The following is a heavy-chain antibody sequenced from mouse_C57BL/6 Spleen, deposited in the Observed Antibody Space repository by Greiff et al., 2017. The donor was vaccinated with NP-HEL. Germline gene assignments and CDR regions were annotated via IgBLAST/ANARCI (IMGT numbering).Heavy chain of an antibody. J-gene: IGHJ2*01. CDR3: AREVKEIKGYFDY. D-gene: IGHD1-3*01. Sequence: VQLQQPGAELVKPGASVKMSCKASGYTFTSYWITWVKPRPGQGLEWIGDIYPGSGSTNYNEKFKSKATLTVDTSSSTAYMQLSSLTSEDSAVYYCAREVKEIKGYFDYWGQGTTLTVSS. CDR1: GYTFTSYW. CDR2: IYPGSGST. V-gene: IGHV1-55*01.